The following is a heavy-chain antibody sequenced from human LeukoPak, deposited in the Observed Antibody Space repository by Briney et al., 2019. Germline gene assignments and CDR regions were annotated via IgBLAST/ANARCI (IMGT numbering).Heavy chain of an antibody. Sequence: SETLSLTCTVSCVSISSNIYYWVCMRPPPGKGREGRGYIYYRGSTNYNAPLKRRVTISVDTSKNHFSLSLISVAAADTAVFYCARGEWLLYSERAIHFDYWGARTLLT. V-gene: IGHV4-61*05. J-gene: IGHJ4*02. D-gene: IGHD3-3*01. CDR1: CVSISSNIYY. CDR2: IYYRGST. CDR3: ARGEWLLYSERAIHFDY.